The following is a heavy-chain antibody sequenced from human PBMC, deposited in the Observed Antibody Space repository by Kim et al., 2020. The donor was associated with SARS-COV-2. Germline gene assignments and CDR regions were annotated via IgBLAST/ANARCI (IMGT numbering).Heavy chain of an antibody. CDR3: ARGGGSRPTGYVWGSYRSGTRVDY. D-gene: IGHD3-16*02. CDR2: ISSSSSTI. J-gene: IGHJ4*02. CDR1: GFTFSSYS. V-gene: IGHV3-48*02. Sequence: GGSLRLSCVASGFTFSSYSMNWVRQAPGKGLEWVSYISSSSSTIYYADSVKGRFTISRDNAKNSLYLQANSLRDEDTAVYYCARGGGSRPTGYVWGSYRSGTRVDYWGQGTLVTVSS.